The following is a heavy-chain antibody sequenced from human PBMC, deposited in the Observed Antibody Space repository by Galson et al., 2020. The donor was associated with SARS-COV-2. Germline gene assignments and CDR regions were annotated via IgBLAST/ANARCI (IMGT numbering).Heavy chain of an antibody. V-gene: IGHV4-61*02. Sequence: SETLSLTCSVSGGSITSGSYFWNWIRQPAGKGLEWIGRIYSSGNTNYNPSLKSRVTISMDTSKNQFSLNLNSVTAADTAIYYCARGVGYWGQGTLVTVSS. J-gene: IGHJ4*02. CDR3: ARGVGY. D-gene: IGHD3-10*01. CDR2: IYSSGNT. CDR1: GGSITSGSYF.